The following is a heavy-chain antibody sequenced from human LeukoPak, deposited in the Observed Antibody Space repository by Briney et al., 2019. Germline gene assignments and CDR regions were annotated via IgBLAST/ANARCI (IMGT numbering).Heavy chain of an antibody. D-gene: IGHD4-17*01. CDR3: ASGVVGDYVDSYY. CDR2: IYSGGST. V-gene: IGHV3-66*01. CDR1: GFTFDDYG. Sequence: PGGSLRLSCAASGFTFDDYGMSWVRQAPGKGLEWVSVIYSGGSTYYADSVKGRFTISRDNSKNTLYLQMNSLRAEDTAVYYCASGVVGDYVDSYYWGQGTLVTVSS. J-gene: IGHJ4*02.